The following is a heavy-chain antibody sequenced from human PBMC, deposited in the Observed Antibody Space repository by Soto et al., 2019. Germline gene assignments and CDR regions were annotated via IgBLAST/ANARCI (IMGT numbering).Heavy chain of an antibody. CDR1: AGSISTYY. J-gene: IGHJ2*01. CDR3: AGADWRSGSCSLVVL. CDR2: TSYSRST. D-gene: IGHD1-26*01. Sequence: QVQLQESGPGLVKPSETLSVTCTVSAGSISTYYWSWIRQSPRKGLEWIGYTSYSRSTNYNPSLKSRVTISADTSKNQFPLKLRSVTAADTALYYCAGADWRSGSCSLVVLWGRGTLVIVSS. V-gene: IGHV4-59*01.